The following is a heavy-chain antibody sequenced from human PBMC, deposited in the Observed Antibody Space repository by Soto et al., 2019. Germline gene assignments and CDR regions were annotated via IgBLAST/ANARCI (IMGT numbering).Heavy chain of an antibody. D-gene: IGHD2-21*02. J-gene: IGHJ6*03. Sequence: EVQLLESGGGLVQPGGSLRLSCAASGFTFSNYDMSWVRQAPGKGLEWVSTISSSGGSSYYADPVKGRFTISRDNSKNTIYLRMNSLRAEDTAVYFCANDPRSSSGGDCSAGYYSYIDVWGKGTTVTVSS. CDR1: GFTFSNYD. CDR3: ANDPRSSSGGDCSAGYYSYIDV. CDR2: ISSSGGSS. V-gene: IGHV3-23*01.